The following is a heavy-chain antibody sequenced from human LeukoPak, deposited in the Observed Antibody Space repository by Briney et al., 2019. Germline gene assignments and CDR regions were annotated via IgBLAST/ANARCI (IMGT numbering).Heavy chain of an antibody. CDR2: VYHSGST. V-gene: IGHV4-38-2*01. Sequence: SETLSLTCAVSGYSISSGYYWGWIRQPPGKGLEWIGSVYHSGSTYYNSSLKSRVTISVDTSKNQFSLKLSSVTAADTAVYYCARSTWIQLVVDYWGQGTLVTVSS. CDR1: GYSISSGYY. CDR3: ARSTWIQLVVDY. D-gene: IGHD5-18*01. J-gene: IGHJ4*02.